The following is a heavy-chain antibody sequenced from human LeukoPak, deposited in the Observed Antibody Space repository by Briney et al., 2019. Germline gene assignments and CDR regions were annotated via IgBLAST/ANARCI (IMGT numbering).Heavy chain of an antibody. Sequence: GGSLGLSCAASGFTVSSNYMSWVRQAPGKGLQWVSVIYSGGSTYYADSVKGRFTVSRDNSKNMLYLQMNSLRAEDTAVYYCANKNYYGSGSLWSWGQGTLVTVSS. CDR3: ANKNYYGSGSLWS. J-gene: IGHJ4*02. V-gene: IGHV3-66*01. D-gene: IGHD3-10*01. CDR1: GFTVSSNY. CDR2: IYSGGST.